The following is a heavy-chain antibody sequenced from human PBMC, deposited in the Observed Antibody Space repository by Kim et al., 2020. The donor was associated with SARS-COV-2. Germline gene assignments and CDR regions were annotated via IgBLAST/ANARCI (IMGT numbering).Heavy chain of an antibody. J-gene: IGHJ6*02. D-gene: IGHD6-19*01. V-gene: IGHV1-69*04. Sequence: SVKVSCKASGGTFSSYAISWVRQAPGQGLEWMGRIIPILGIANYAQKFQGRVTITADKSTSTAYMELSSLRSEDTAVYYCARGGDSSGWYNYYGMDVWGQGTTVTVSS. CDR1: GGTFSSYA. CDR3: ARGGDSSGWYNYYGMDV. CDR2: IIPILGIA.